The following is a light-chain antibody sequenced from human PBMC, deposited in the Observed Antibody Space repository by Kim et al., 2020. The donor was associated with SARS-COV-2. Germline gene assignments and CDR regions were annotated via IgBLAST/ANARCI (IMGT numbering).Light chain of an antibody. J-gene: IGKJ2*03. V-gene: IGKV3-20*01. CDR2: GAY. CDR1: QCVSKGF. CDR3: LEYCDSPYS. Sequence: WSLGRVATLCCRDSQCVSKGFGTWPQQNRGRAPRLLLYGAYTGAACTPDRLSGSESGTDFTLTHTRLAPEDFAVYFCLEYCDSPYSFCQGTKLEI.